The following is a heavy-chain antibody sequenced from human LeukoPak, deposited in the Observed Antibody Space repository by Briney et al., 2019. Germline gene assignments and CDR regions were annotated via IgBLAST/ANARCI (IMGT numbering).Heavy chain of an antibody. V-gene: IGHV3-23*01. Sequence: GGSLRLTCAAPGFTFSRYAMTWVRQARGRGLEWVSTITGNGAGTSYRDSVKGRFTISRDNSKNTLYLQMNSLRAEDTAAYYCAKKAVANTGTPANYFDYWGQGTLVTVAS. CDR3: AKKAVANTGTPANYFDY. J-gene: IGHJ4*02. CDR2: ITGNGAGT. CDR1: GFTFSRYA. D-gene: IGHD6-19*01.